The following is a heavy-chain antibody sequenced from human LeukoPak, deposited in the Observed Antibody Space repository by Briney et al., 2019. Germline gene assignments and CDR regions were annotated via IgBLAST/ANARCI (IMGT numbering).Heavy chain of an antibody. Sequence: GGSLRLSCAASGFTVSSNDMSWVRQAPGKGLECISVIYSGGSTDYADSVKGRFTISRDNSKNTLYLQMNSLRAEDTAVFYCAKPDGDYVGQLDAFDIWGQGTMVTVSS. D-gene: IGHD4-17*01. CDR2: IYSGGST. J-gene: IGHJ3*02. CDR1: GFTVSSND. CDR3: AKPDGDYVGQLDAFDI. V-gene: IGHV3-53*01.